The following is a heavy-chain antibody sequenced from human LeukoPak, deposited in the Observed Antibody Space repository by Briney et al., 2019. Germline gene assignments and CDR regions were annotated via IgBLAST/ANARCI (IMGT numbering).Heavy chain of an antibody. V-gene: IGHV1-24*01. J-gene: IGHJ4*02. Sequence: ASVKVSCKVSGYTLTELSMHWVRQAPGKGLEWMGGFDPEDGETIYAQKFQGRVTMTEDTSTDTAYMELSSLRSEDTAVYYCATSDDSSGYWGGFDYWAREPWSPSPQ. D-gene: IGHD3-22*01. CDR1: GYTLTELS. CDR3: ATSDDSSGYWGGFDY. CDR2: FDPEDGET.